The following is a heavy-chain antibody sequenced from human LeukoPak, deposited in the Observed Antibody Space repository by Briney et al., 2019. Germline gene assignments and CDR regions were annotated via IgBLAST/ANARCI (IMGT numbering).Heavy chain of an antibody. CDR1: GYTFTGYY. D-gene: IGHD1-1*01. CDR3: ARHSLPGTTPFDY. CDR2: INPSGGST. V-gene: IGHV1-46*01. Sequence: ASVKLSCKASGYTFTGYYMHWVRQAPEQGLEWMGVINPSGGSTSYAQRFQGRVTMTRDTSTSTFYMELSSLRSEDTAVYYCARHSLPGTTPFDYWGQGTLVSVSS. J-gene: IGHJ4*02.